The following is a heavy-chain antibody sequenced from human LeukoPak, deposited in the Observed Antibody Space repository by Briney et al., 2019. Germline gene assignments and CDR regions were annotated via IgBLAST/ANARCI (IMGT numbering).Heavy chain of an antibody. CDR2: ISAYNGNT. Sequence: ASVRVSCKASGYTFTSYGISWVRQAPGQGLEWMGWISAYNGNTNYAQKLQGRVTMTTDTSTSTAYMELRSLRSDDTAVYYCARCRDDYYGSGSYIERFDYWGQGTLVTVSS. CDR1: GYTFTSYG. J-gene: IGHJ4*02. V-gene: IGHV1-18*01. CDR3: ARCRDDYYGSGSYIERFDY. D-gene: IGHD3-10*01.